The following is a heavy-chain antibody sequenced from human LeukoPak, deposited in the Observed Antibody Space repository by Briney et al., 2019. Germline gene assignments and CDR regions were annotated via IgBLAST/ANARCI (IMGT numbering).Heavy chain of an antibody. Sequence: GRSLRLSCAASGFTVSSYYMTWVRQAPGKGLEWVSVMYSGGSTYYADSVKGRVAISRDNSQNTVFLQMNSVRVEDTAVYYCARSYSNHLFGMDVWGQGTAVTVSS. CDR1: GFTVSSYY. J-gene: IGHJ6*02. CDR3: ARSYSNHLFGMDV. V-gene: IGHV3-66*01. D-gene: IGHD4-11*01. CDR2: MYSGGST.